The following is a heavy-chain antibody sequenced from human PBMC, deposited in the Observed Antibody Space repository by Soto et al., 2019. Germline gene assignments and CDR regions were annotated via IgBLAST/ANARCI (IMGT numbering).Heavy chain of an antibody. CDR2: ISAYNGNT. J-gene: IGHJ4*02. V-gene: IGHV1-18*03. CDR1: GYTFTSYG. CDR3: ARDLISTYMVRGVKIDF. D-gene: IGHD3-10*01. Sequence: QVQLVQSGAEVKKPGASVKVSCKASGYTFTSYGISWVRQAPGQGLEWMGWISAYNGNTNYAQKLQGKVTMTTDTSTSTAYIELRSLRSDDMAVYYCARDLISTYMVRGVKIDFWCQGTLVTVSS.